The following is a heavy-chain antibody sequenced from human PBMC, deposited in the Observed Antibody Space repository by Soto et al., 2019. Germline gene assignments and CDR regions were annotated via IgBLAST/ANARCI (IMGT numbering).Heavy chain of an antibody. CDR2: ISYDGSNK. J-gene: IGHJ4*02. CDR3: AKDRDSSSSMDY. CDR1: GFTFSSYG. V-gene: IGHV3-30*18. Sequence: QVPLVESGGGVVQPGRSLRLSCAASGFTFSSYGMHWVRQAPGKGLEWVAVISYDGSNKYYADSVKGRFTISRDNSKNTLYLQMNSLRAEDTAVYYCAKDRDSSSSMDYWGQGTLVTVSS. D-gene: IGHD6-6*01.